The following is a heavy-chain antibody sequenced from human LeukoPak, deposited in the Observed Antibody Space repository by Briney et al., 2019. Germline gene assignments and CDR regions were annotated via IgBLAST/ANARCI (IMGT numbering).Heavy chain of an antibody. D-gene: IGHD1-26*01. CDR2: ISGSGGST. J-gene: IGHJ6*03. V-gene: IGHV3-23*01. CDR1: GFTFSSYA. Sequence: GGSLRLSCAASGFTFSSYAMSWVRQAPGKGLEWVSAISGSGGSTYYADSVKGRFTISRDNSKNTLYLQMNSLRAEDTAVYYCAKGEDGYYYYYYMDVWGKGTTVTVSS. CDR3: AKGEDGYYYYYYMDV.